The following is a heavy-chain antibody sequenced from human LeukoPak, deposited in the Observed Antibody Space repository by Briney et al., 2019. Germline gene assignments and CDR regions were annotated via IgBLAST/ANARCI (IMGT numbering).Heavy chain of an antibody. V-gene: IGHV1-2*02. J-gene: IGHJ4*02. CDR1: GYTFTGHY. D-gene: IGHD3-3*01. CDR3: ASAGGYYYAHEIY. Sequence: ASVKVSCKASGYTFTGHYMHWVRQAPGQGPEWMGWINPNSGDTNYAQKFQGRATTTRDTSISTAYMELTRLTSDDTAVCYCASAGGYYYAHEIYWGQGTLVTVSS. CDR2: INPNSGDT.